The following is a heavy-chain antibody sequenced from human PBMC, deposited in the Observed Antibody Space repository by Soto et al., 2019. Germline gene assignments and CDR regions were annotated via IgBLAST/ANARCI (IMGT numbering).Heavy chain of an antibody. CDR1: GYTFTSYG. CDR2: ISAYNGNT. V-gene: IGHV1-18*01. J-gene: IGHJ5*02. CDR3: AKERPPYSSSNWFDP. D-gene: IGHD6-6*01. Sequence: GASVKVSCKASGYTFTSYGISWVRQAPGQGLEWMGWISAYNGNTNYAQKLQGRVTMTTDTSTSTAYMELNSLRAEDTAVYYCAKERPPYSSSNWFDPWGQGTLVTVSS.